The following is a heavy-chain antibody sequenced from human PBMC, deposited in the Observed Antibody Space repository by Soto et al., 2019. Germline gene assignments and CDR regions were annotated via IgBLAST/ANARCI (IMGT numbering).Heavy chain of an antibody. Sequence: QVQLVQSGAEVKKPGSSVKVSCKASGGTFSSYTISWVRQAPGQGLEWMGRIIPILGIANYAQKFQGRVTITADKSTSTAYMELSSLRSEDTAVYYWARGGASCGGDCYYYYGMDVWGQGTTVTVSS. CDR2: IIPILGIA. CDR1: GGTFSSYT. J-gene: IGHJ6*02. CDR3: ARGGASCGGDCYYYYGMDV. D-gene: IGHD2-21*02. V-gene: IGHV1-69*02.